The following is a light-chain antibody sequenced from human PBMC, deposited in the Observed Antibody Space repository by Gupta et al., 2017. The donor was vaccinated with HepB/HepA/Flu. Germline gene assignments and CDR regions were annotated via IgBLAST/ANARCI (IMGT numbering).Light chain of an antibody. Sequence: DIQMTQSPSSLSASVGDRVTITCRASQSISSYLNWYQHKPGKAPKLLIYAASSLQSGVPSRFSGSGSGTDFTLTISRLQPEDFAPYYCQQSDSTPYTFGQGTKLEIK. J-gene: IGKJ2*01. CDR2: AAS. V-gene: IGKV1-39*01. CDR3: QQSDSTPYT. CDR1: QSISSY.